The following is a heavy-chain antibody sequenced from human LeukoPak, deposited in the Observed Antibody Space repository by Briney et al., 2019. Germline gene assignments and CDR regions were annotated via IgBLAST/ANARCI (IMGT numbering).Heavy chain of an antibody. D-gene: IGHD6-19*01. CDR3: ARGKVAGTWSGFDC. J-gene: IGHJ4*02. Sequence: PSETLSLTCAVYGGSFSGYYWSWIRQPPGKGLEWIGEINHSGSTNYNPSLKSRVTISVDTSKNQFSLKLSSVTAADTAVYYCARGKVAGTWSGFDCWGQGTLVTVSS. CDR2: INHSGST. V-gene: IGHV4-34*01. CDR1: GGSFSGYY.